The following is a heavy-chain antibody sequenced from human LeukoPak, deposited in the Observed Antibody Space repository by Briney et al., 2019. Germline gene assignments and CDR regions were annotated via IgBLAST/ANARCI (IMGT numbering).Heavy chain of an antibody. CDR2: ISSSSSYI. CDR1: GFIFSSYS. CDR3: AISGADAFDI. J-gene: IGHJ3*02. D-gene: IGHD6-19*01. V-gene: IGHV3-21*01. Sequence: GGSLRLSCAASGFIFSSYSMNLVRQAPGKGLEWVSSISSSSSYIYYADSVKGRFTISRDNAKNSLYLQMNSLRAEDTAVYYCAISGADAFDIWGQGTMVTVSS.